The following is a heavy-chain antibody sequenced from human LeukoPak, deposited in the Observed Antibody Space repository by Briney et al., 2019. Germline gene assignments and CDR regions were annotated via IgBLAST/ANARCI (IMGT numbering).Heavy chain of an antibody. CDR2: ISWNSGSI. Sequence: GGSLRLSCAASGFTFDDYAMHWVRQAPGKGLEWVSGISWNSGSIGYADSVKGRFTISRDNAKNSLYLQMNSLRAEDTALYYCAKDGSLGASRFDYWGQGTLVTVSS. D-gene: IGHD1-26*01. CDR3: AKDGSLGASRFDY. V-gene: IGHV3-9*01. J-gene: IGHJ4*02. CDR1: GFTFDDYA.